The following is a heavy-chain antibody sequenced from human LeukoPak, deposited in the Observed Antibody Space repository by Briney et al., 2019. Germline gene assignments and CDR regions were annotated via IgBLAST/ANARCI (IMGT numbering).Heavy chain of an antibody. D-gene: IGHD3-10*02. CDR3: ARAGCSGSYYSTYYMDV. CDR1: GFTFSSYE. J-gene: IGHJ6*03. V-gene: IGHV3-48*03. Sequence: PGGSLRLSCAASGFTFSSYEMNWVRQAPGKGLEWISYISSSGSTIYYADSVKGRFTISRDNAKNSLYLQMNSLRAEDTAVYYCARAGCSGSYYSTYYMDVWGKGTTVTISS. CDR2: ISSSGSTI.